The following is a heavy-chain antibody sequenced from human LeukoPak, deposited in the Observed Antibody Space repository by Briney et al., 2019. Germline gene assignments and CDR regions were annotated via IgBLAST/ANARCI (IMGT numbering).Heavy chain of an antibody. CDR3: ARDGGGLSI. J-gene: IGHJ3*02. CDR1: GFSFNSYW. Sequence: GGSLRLSCAASGFSFNSYWMHWVRKAPGKGLVWVSHISSDGSSTVHADSVKGRFAISRDNAKNTLYLRMNSLRVEDTAIYYCARDGGGLSIWGQGTMVTVSS. V-gene: IGHV3-74*01. D-gene: IGHD3-10*01. CDR2: ISSDGSST.